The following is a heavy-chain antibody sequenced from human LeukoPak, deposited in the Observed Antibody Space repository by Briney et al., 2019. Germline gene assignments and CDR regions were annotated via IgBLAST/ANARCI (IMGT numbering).Heavy chain of an antibody. J-gene: IGHJ4*02. CDR2: IRSRSYDETT. CDR1: GFTFDNYA. V-gene: IGHV3-49*04. Sequence: PGRSLRLSCATSGFTFDNYAMTWVRQAPGKGLEWVGFIRSRSYDETTDYAASVKDRFIISRDDSKRIAYLQMNSLTTEDTGVYYCARGYDWNYLHFWGQGVLVTVSS. D-gene: IGHD1-7*01. CDR3: ARGYDWNYLHF.